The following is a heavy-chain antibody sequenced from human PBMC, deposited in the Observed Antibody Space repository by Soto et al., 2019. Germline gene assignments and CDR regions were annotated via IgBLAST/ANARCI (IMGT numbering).Heavy chain of an antibody. CDR3: ASTYYNASSGPFDY. D-gene: IGHD3-22*01. J-gene: IGHJ4*02. Sequence: SETLSLTCTVSGGSISSGNYYWSWIRQHPGKGLEWIGYIYYSGSTYYNPSLRSRVTISVDTSKNQFSLKLSSVTAADTAVYYCASTYYNASSGPFDYWGQGTLVTVSS. CDR1: GGSISSGNYY. V-gene: IGHV4-31*03. CDR2: IYYSGST.